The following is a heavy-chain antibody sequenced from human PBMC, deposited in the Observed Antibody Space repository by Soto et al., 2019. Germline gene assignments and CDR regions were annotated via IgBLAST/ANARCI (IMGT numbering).Heavy chain of an antibody. Sequence: GESLKISFKGSGYSFTSYWISWVRQMPVKGLEWMGRIDPSDSYTNYSPSFQGHVTISADKSISTAYLQWSSLKASDTAMYYCARLAGGSGSYYINNWFDPWGQGTLVTLSS. CDR3: ARLAGGSGSYYINNWFDP. CDR1: GYSFTSYW. J-gene: IGHJ5*02. CDR2: IDPSDSYT. V-gene: IGHV5-10-1*01. D-gene: IGHD3-10*01.